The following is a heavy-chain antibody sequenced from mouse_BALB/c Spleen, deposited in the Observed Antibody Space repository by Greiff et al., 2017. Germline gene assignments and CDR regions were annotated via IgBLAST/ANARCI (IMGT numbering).Heavy chain of an antibody. V-gene: IGHV7-3*02. CDR1: GFTFTDYY. J-gene: IGHJ2*01. D-gene: IGHD2-10*01. CDR3: ARDPSYGNFDY. Sequence: EVKLVESGGGLVQPGGSLRLSCATSGFTFTDYYMSWVRQPPGKALEWLGFIRNKANGYTTEYSASVKGRFTISRDNSQSILYLQMNTLRAEDSATYYCARDPSYGNFDYWGQGTTLTVSS. CDR2: IRNKANGYTT.